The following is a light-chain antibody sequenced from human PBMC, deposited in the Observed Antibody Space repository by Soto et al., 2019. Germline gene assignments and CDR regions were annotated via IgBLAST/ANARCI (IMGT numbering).Light chain of an antibody. Sequence: QSGLTQPPSASGSPGQSVTISCTGTSSDVGGYNYISCYQQHPGKAPKLMIYEVSKRPSGVRDRFSGSKSGNTASLTVSGLQAEDEADYFCSSYAGSNNYVFGTGTKVTAL. CDR1: SSDVGGYNY. J-gene: IGLJ1*01. CDR3: SSYAGSNNYV. V-gene: IGLV2-8*01. CDR2: EVS.